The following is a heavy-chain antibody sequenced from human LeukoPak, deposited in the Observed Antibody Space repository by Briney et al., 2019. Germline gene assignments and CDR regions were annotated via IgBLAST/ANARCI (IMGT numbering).Heavy chain of an antibody. V-gene: IGHV3-11*04. J-gene: IGHJ3*02. D-gene: IGHD2-2*01. Sequence: GGSLRLSCAASGFTFSDYYMSWIRQAPGKGLEWVSYISSSGSTIYYADSVKGRFTISRDNAKNSLYLQMNSLRAEDTAVYYCARDSYCSSTSCYLNSDAFDIWGQGTMVTVSS. CDR3: ARDSYCSSTSCYLNSDAFDI. CDR2: ISSSGSTI. CDR1: GFTFSDYY.